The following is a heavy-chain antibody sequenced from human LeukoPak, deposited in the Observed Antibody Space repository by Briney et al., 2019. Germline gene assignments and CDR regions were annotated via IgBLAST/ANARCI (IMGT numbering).Heavy chain of an antibody. CDR2: ISYDGSNK. Sequence: PGGSLRLSCAASGFTFSSYGMHWVRQAPGKGLEWVAVISYDGSNKYYADSVKGRFTISRDNSKNTLYLQMNSLRAEDTAVYYCAKDTMPYYDILTGYPDYWGQGTLVTVSS. CDR1: GFTFSSYG. CDR3: AKDTMPYYDILTGYPDY. V-gene: IGHV3-30*18. J-gene: IGHJ4*02. D-gene: IGHD3-9*01.